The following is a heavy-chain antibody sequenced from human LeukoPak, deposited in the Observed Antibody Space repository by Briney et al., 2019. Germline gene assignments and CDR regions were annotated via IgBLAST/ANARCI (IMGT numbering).Heavy chain of an antibody. Sequence: GGSLRLSCAASGFTFSTYVMSWVRQAPGKGLEWVSGINNNDGSTSYADSVKGRFTISSDSSKNTLYLQMNSLRAEDAAVYYCATSRSGLYYVFDYWGRGTLVTVSS. CDR2: INNNDGST. D-gene: IGHD3-3*01. V-gene: IGHV3-23*01. CDR1: GFTFSTYV. CDR3: ATSRSGLYYVFDY. J-gene: IGHJ4*02.